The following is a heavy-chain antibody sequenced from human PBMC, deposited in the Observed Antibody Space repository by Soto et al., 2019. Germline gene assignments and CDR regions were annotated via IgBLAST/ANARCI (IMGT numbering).Heavy chain of an antibody. CDR2: ISGSDGTT. CDR3: AKDKFYG. V-gene: IGHV3-23*01. J-gene: IGHJ4*02. Sequence: EVQLLQSEVNLVQPGGSLRLSCEASGFTLSNYGMNWVRQAPGKGLEWVSSISGSDGTTHYVDSVKGRFTISRENSKNTLYLQMNTVRAEDTAVYYCAKDKFYGWGQGTLVTVSS. CDR1: GFTLSNYG. D-gene: IGHD3-10*01.